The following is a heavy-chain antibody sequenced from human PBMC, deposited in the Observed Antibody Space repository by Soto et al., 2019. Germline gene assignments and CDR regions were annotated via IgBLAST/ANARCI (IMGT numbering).Heavy chain of an antibody. V-gene: IGHV1-18*01. CDR2: TSAYNGNT. D-gene: IGHD2-2*01. Sequence: GASVKVSCKASGYTFSSYGISWVRQAPGQGLEWMGWTSAYNGNTNYAQKLQGRVTMTTDTSTSTAYMELRSLRSDDTAVYYCARDKAVPAAMGYYYYGMDVWGQGTTVTVSS. CDR3: ARDKAVPAAMGYYYYGMDV. CDR1: GYTFSSYG. J-gene: IGHJ6*02.